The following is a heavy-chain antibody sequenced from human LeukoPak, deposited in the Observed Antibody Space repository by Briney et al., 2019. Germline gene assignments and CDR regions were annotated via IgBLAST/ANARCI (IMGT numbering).Heavy chain of an antibody. J-gene: IGHJ4*02. V-gene: IGHV4-59*01. CDR1: GGSISSYY. CDR2: IYYSGST. Sequence: SETLSLTCTVSGGSISSYYWSWIRQPPGKGLEWIGYIYYSGSTNYNPSLKSRVTISVDTSKNQFSLKLSSVTAADTAVYYCVGSGSYLFGGGSAKTYFDYWGQGTLVTVSS. D-gene: IGHD3-10*01. CDR3: VGSGSYLFGGGSAKTYFDY.